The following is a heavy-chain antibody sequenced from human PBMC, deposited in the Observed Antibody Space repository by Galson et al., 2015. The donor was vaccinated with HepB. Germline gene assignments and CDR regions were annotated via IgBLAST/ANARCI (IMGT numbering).Heavy chain of an antibody. V-gene: IGHV3-30*04. CDR2: TSYDGSNK. CDR3: ARGTGDPLGIGY. D-gene: IGHD7-27*01. Sequence: SLRLSCAASGFTFSSYAMHWVRQAPGKGLEWVAVTSYDGSNKYYADSVKGRFTISRDNSKKTLYLQMNSLRPEDTAVYYCARGTGDPLGIGYWGQGTLVTVSS. CDR1: GFTFSSYA. J-gene: IGHJ4*02.